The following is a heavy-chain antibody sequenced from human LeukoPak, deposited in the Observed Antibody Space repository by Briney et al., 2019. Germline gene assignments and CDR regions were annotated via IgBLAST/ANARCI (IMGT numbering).Heavy chain of an antibody. CDR2: INPNTGGT. CDR3: ARGGYSYSWYFDL. CDR1: GYTFTDYY. D-gene: IGHD5-18*01. V-gene: IGHV1-2*02. Sequence: ASVKVSCKASGYTFTDYYIYWVRQAPGQGLQWMGWINPNTGGTNYARQFQGRVTMTRDTSISTAYMELSRLRSDDTAVYYCARGGYSYSWYFDLWGRGTLVTVSS. J-gene: IGHJ2*01.